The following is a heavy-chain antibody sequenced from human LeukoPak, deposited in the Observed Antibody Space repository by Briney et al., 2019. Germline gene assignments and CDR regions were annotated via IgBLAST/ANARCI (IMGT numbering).Heavy chain of an antibody. D-gene: IGHD3-3*01. CDR2: ISSSSSYI. CDR3: AKDVYYDFWSGFDFDY. Sequence: SGGSLRLSCAASGFTFSSYSMNWVRQAPGKGLEWVSSISSSSSYIDYADSVKGRFTISRDNSKNTLYLQMNSLRAEDTAVYYCAKDVYYDFWSGFDFDYWGQGTLVTVSS. V-gene: IGHV3-21*01. J-gene: IGHJ4*02. CDR1: GFTFSSYS.